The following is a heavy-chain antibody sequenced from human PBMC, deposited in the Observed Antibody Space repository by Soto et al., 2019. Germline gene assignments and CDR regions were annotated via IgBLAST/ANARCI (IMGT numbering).Heavy chain of an antibody. CDR3: AKFWGPNYYYGMDV. CDR2: ISGSGGST. D-gene: IGHD3-16*01. J-gene: IGHJ6*02. V-gene: IGHV3-23*01. Sequence: GGSLRLSCAASGFTFSSYAMSWVRQAPGKGLEWVSAISGSGGSTDYADSVKGRFTISRDNSKNTLYLQMNSPRAEDTAAYYCAKFWGPNYYYGMDVWGQGATVTVSS. CDR1: GFTFSSYA.